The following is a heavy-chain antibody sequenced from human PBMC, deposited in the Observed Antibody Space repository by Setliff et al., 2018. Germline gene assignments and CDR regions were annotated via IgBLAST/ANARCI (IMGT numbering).Heavy chain of an antibody. CDR2: ISAYNGNT. Sequence: GASVKVSCKDSGYTFSAYGISWVRQAPGQGLEWMGWISAYNGNTNYAQRFQGRVTMTDDTSTDTAYMELSSLRSEDTAVYYCAAIGLDTALITGVLFDFWGQGTLVTVSS. CDR1: GYTFSAYG. CDR3: AAIGLDTALITGVLFDF. J-gene: IGHJ4*02. D-gene: IGHD5-18*01. V-gene: IGHV1-18*01.